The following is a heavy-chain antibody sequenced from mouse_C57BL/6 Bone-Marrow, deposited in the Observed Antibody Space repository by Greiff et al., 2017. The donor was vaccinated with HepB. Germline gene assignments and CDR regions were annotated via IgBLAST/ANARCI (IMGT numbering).Heavy chain of an antibody. V-gene: IGHV1-4*01. CDR2: INPSSGYT. CDR1: GYTFTSYT. J-gene: IGHJ2*01. Sequence: VNVVESGAELARPGASVKMSCKASGYTFTSYTMHWVKQRPGQGLEWIGYINPSSGYTKYNQKFKDKATLTADKSSSTAYMQLSSLTSEDSAVYYCARYYYYFDYWGQGTTLTVSS. D-gene: IGHD2-3*01. CDR3: ARYYYYFDY.